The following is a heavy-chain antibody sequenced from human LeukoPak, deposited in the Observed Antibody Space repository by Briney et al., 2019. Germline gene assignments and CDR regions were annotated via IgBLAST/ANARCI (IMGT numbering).Heavy chain of an antibody. CDR2: IIPILGTT. Sequence: GSSVTVSCKASGGSFRNKVVSWVRQARGQGLEWMGRIIPILGTTVYAQKFQGRVTITADKATNTAYMEVRDLRSDDTGVYYCARSGGSSWYTSLYYWGQGTLVTVSS. V-gene: IGHV1-69*04. CDR3: ARSGGSSWYTSLYY. J-gene: IGHJ4*02. D-gene: IGHD6-13*01. CDR1: GGSFRNKV.